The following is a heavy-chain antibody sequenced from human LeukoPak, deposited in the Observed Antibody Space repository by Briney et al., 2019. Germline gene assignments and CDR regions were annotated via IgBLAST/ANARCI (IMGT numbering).Heavy chain of an antibody. Sequence: GASVKVSCKASGYTFTSYGISWVRQPPGQGLEWMGWISAYNGNTKYAQKLQGRVTMTTDTSTSTAYMELRSLRSDDTAVYYCARSPFQYDLWSGWDPFLGYWGQGTLVTVSS. V-gene: IGHV1-18*01. CDR1: GYTFTSYG. CDR3: ARSPFQYDLWSGWDPFLGY. J-gene: IGHJ4*02. CDR2: ISAYNGNT. D-gene: IGHD3-3*01.